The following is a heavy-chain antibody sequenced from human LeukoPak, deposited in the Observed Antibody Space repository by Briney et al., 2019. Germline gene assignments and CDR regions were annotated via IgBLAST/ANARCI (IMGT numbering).Heavy chain of an antibody. Sequence: SETLSLTCTVSGYSISSGYYWGWIRQPPGKGLEWIASINHSGTTSHNPSLTSRVTISVDTSCNQFSLKLSSVTAADTAVYYCAREPGKVDYWGQGILVTVSS. V-gene: IGHV4-38-2*02. CDR2: INHSGTT. J-gene: IGHJ4*02. CDR3: AREPGKVDY. D-gene: IGHD1-14*01. CDR1: GYSISSGYY.